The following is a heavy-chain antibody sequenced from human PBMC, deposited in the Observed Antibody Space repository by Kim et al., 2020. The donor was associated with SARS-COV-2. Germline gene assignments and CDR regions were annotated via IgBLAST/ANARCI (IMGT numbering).Heavy chain of an antibody. J-gene: IGHJ6*01. D-gene: IGHD6-13*01. CDR2: ITNSSSYK. V-gene: IGHV3-21*01. Sequence: GGSLRLSCAASGFTFSSYSMNWVRQAPGKGLEWVSVITNSSSYKYYADSVKGRFTISRDNSKNTLYLQMNSLRAEDTAVYYCARDPSEEVYCSYYYYNYG. CDR1: GFTFSSYS. CDR3: ARDPSEEVYCSYYYYNYG.